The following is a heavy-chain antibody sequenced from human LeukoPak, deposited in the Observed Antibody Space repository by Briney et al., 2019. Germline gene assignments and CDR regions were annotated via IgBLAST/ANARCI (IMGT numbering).Heavy chain of an antibody. V-gene: IGHV5-51*01. Sequence: GESLKISCKGSGYSFTSYWIGWVRQMPGKGLEWMGIIYPGDSDTRYSPSSQGQVTISADKSISTAYLQWSSLKASDTAMYYCARLHLFYDSSGYYFDYWGQGTLVTVSS. CDR1: GYSFTSYW. CDR3: ARLHLFYDSSGYYFDY. J-gene: IGHJ4*02. D-gene: IGHD3-22*01. CDR2: IYPGDSDT.